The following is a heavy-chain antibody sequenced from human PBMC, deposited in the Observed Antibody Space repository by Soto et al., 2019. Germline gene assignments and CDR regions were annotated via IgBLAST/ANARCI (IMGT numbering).Heavy chain of an antibody. D-gene: IGHD2-8*01. Sequence: QVQLVQSGAEVKKPGASVKVTCKASGYIFTTYDISWVRQAPGQGLEWMGRISTYNGNTNYPQSLQGRLTMTTDTSTTTSYMELRNQRSDDTAVYYCARDPYHVLMVNAPNLYVMDVWGQGTTVTVSS. V-gene: IGHV1-18*01. CDR3: ARDPYHVLMVNAPNLYVMDV. CDR2: ISTYNGNT. J-gene: IGHJ6*02. CDR1: GYIFTTYD.